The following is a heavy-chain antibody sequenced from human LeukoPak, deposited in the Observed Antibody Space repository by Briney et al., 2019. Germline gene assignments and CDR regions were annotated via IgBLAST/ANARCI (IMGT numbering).Heavy chain of an antibody. J-gene: IGHJ4*02. CDR2: ISSSSSTI. Sequence: GGSLRLSCAASGFTFSSYSMNWVRQAPGKGLEWVSYISSSSSTIYYADSVKGRFTISRDNAKNSLYLQMNCLRDEDTAVYYCARDEGSGSYYKSPFDYWGQGTLVTVSS. CDR1: GFTFSSYS. CDR3: ARDEGSGSYYKSPFDY. V-gene: IGHV3-48*02. D-gene: IGHD3-10*01.